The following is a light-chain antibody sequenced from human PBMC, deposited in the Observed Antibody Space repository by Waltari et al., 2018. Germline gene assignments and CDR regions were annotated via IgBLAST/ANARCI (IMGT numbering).Light chain of an antibody. CDR3: GTWDTALRAVV. J-gene: IGLJ2*01. CDR1: ASNIGQRL. Sequence: QSVLTQPPSVSAAPGEKVSISCSGSASNIGQRLVSCYRHVPGTAPNFLIYDFLSCPSDMPDRVSGSKSGTSATLTISDLQPGDEADYYCGTWDTALRAVVFGGGTKVTVL. CDR2: DFL. V-gene: IGLV1-51*01.